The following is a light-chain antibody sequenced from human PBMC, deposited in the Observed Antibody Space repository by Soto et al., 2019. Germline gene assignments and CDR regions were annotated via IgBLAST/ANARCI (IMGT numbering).Light chain of an antibody. CDR3: FSYGGSDKWV. CDR2: DVS. CDR1: SSDVGGYNF. Sequence: QSVLTQPPSASGSPGQSVTISCTGTSSDVGGYNFVSWFQQHPGKAPKLMIYDVSERPSGVPDRFSGSKSGNTASLTVSGLQAEDEADYYCFSYGGSDKWVFGGGTQLTVL. V-gene: IGLV2-8*01. J-gene: IGLJ3*02.